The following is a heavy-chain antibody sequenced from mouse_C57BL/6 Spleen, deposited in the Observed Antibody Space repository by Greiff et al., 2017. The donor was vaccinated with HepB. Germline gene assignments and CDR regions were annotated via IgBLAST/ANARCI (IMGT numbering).Heavy chain of an antibody. Sequence: DVHLVESGGGLVKPGGSLKLSCAASGFTFSSYAMSWVRQTPEKRLEWVATISDGGSYTYYPDNVKGRFTISRDNAKNNLYLQMSHLKSEDTAMYYCAREGGPWFAYWGQGTLVTVSA. CDR2: ISDGGSYT. J-gene: IGHJ3*01. CDR1: GFTFSSYA. CDR3: AREGGPWFAY. V-gene: IGHV5-4*01.